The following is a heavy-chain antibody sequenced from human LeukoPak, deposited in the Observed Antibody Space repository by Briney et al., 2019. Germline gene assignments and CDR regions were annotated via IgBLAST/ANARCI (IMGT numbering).Heavy chain of an antibody. J-gene: IGHJ4*02. V-gene: IGHV1-2*02. CDR1: GYTFTGYY. D-gene: IGHD3-22*01. CDR3: ARDDYDSSGQFDY. Sequence: ASVKVSCKASGYTFTGYYMHWVRQAPGQGLGWMGWINPNSGGTNYAQKFQGRVTMTGDTAISTAYMELSRLRSDDTAVYYCARDDYDSSGQFDYWGQGTLVTVSS. CDR2: INPNSGGT.